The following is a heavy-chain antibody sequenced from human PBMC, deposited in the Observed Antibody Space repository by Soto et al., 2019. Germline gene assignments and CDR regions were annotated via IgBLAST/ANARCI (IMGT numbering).Heavy chain of an antibody. D-gene: IGHD3-10*01. J-gene: IGHJ6*02. CDR1: GFTFSTYA. V-gene: IGHV3-30*04. Sequence: QVQLVESGGGVVQPGRSLRLSCVGSGFTFSTYAIHWVRQAPGQGLEWVAVISDDGKNKYYPDSMTGRFTISRDNSKHTLNLQMNRLRPEDTAVYYCAKDIRGSGSYDAMDVWGQGTTVTV. CDR3: AKDIRGSGSYDAMDV. CDR2: ISDDGKNK.